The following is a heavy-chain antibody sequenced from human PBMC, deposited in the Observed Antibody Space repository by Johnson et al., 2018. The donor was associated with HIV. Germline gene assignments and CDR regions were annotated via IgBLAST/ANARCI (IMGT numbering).Heavy chain of an antibody. CDR3: ARGGWGDAFDI. D-gene: IGHD3-16*01. Sequence: VQLVESGGGLVQPGRSLRLSCTASGFTFSDYAMTWVRQAPGKGLEWVAFIRSTPHGGTTEYAASVKGRITISRDDSRSICYLQVSSLRAEDTAVYYCARGGWGDAFDIWGQGTMATVSS. CDR2: IRSTPHGGTT. CDR1: GFTFSDYA. J-gene: IGHJ3*02. V-gene: IGHV3-49*04.